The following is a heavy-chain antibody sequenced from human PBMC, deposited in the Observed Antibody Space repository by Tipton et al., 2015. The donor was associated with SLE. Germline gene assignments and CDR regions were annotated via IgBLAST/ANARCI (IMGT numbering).Heavy chain of an antibody. D-gene: IGHD2-2*01. V-gene: IGHV4-59*01. CDR1: GGSFSGYY. J-gene: IGHJ3*01. Sequence: TLSLTCAVYGGSFSGYYWSWIRQPPGKGLEWIGYIYYSGFTKYNPSLKSRVTISLDTSKNQVSLKLSSVTPADTAVYYCASDIGYCSTTGCWNAFDLWGQGTMVTVSS. CDR3: ASDIGYCSTTGCWNAFDL. CDR2: IYYSGFT.